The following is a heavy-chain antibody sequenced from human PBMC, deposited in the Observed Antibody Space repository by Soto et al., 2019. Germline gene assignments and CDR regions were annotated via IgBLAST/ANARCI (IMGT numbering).Heavy chain of an antibody. CDR2: IIPTFGTA. CDR3: ARSETAGQRGFDI. CDR1: GGTFSSSA. D-gene: IGHD6-19*01. Sequence: QVQLVQSGAEMREPGSSVKVSCKASGGTFSSSAINWLRQAPGQGREWMGGIIPTFGTANYIEKFRGRVTITADTSTSTSYMEVSSLTSEDTAMYFCARSETAGQRGFDIWGQGTMVTVSS. J-gene: IGHJ3*02. V-gene: IGHV1-69*06.